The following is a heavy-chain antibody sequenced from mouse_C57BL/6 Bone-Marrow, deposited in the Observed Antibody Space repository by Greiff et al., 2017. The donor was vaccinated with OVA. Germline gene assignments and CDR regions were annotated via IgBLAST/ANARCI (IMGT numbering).Heavy chain of an antibody. CDR2: IYPGDGDT. CDR3: ARWPHSNYDARDY. CDR1: GYAFSSYW. D-gene: IGHD2-5*01. J-gene: IGHJ4*01. V-gene: IGHV1-80*01. Sequence: QVQLQQSGAELVKPGASVKISCKASGYAFSSYWMNWVKQRPGKGLEWIGQIYPGDGDTNYTGKFKGKATLTADKSSSTAYMQLSSLTSEDSAVYFCARWPHSNYDARDYWGQGTSVTVSS.